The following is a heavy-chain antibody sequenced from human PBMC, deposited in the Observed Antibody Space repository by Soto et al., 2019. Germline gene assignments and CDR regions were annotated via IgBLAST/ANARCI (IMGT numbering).Heavy chain of an antibody. CDR1: GGSISSSSYY. CDR2: IYYSGST. V-gene: IGHV4-39*01. J-gene: IGHJ6*03. Sequence: PSESLSLTCTVSGGSISSSSYYWGWIRQPPGKGLEWIGSIYYSGSTYYNPSLKSRVTISVDTSKNQFSLKLSSVTAADTAVYYCARHVKVRGVTMGPSPYHTPYYMDVWGKGTTVTVSS. CDR3: ARHVKVRGVTMGPSPYHTPYYMDV. D-gene: IGHD3-10*01.